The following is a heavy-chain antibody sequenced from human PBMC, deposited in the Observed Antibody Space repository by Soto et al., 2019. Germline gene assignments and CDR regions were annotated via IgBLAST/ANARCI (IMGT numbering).Heavy chain of an antibody. V-gene: IGHV4-34*01. CDR2: INHSGST. Sequence: QVQLQQWGAGLLKPSETLSLTCAVYGGSFSGYYWSWIRQPPGKGLEWIGEINHSGSTNYNPSLKSRVTISVDTSKNQFSLKLSSVTAADTAVYYCARGLRSSWFYDYWGQGTLVTVSS. CDR1: GGSFSGYY. CDR3: ARGLRSSWFYDY. D-gene: IGHD6-13*01. J-gene: IGHJ4*02.